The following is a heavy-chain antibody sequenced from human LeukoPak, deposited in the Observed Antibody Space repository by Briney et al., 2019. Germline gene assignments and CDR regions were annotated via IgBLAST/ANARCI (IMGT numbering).Heavy chain of an antibody. V-gene: IGHV4-38-2*01. CDR1: GYSITNDYY. CDR2: THHSGSS. D-gene: IGHD4/OR15-4a*01. J-gene: IGHJ4*02. CDR3: VRLGDNLSFDY. Sequence: SETLSLTCAVSGYSITNDYYWGCIRQPPGKGLEWIGNTHHSGSSYYNPSLKSRVTTSVDTSKNQFSLNLSSVTAADTAVYYCVRLGDNLSFDYWGQGTLVTVSS.